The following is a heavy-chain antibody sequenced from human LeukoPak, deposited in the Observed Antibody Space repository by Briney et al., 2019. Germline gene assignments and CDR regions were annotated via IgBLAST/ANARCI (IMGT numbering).Heavy chain of an antibody. CDR2: INHSGST. CDR1: GGSFSGYY. J-gene: IGHJ3*02. CDR3: ARGSLPGYYDFWSGYYTPLVAFDI. Sequence: SETLSLTCAVYGGSFSGYYWSWIRRPPGKGLEWIGEINHSGSTNYNPSLKSRVTISVDTSKNQFSLKLSSVTAADTAVYYCARGSLPGYYDFWSGYYTPLVAFDIWGQGTMVTVSS. V-gene: IGHV4-34*01. D-gene: IGHD3-3*01.